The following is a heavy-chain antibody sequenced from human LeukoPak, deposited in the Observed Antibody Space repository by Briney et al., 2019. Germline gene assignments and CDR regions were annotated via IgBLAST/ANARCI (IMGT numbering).Heavy chain of an antibody. CDR2: ISSSSSYI. D-gene: IGHD3-22*01. CDR1: GFTFSSYS. Sequence: GGSLRLSCAASGFTFSSYSMNWVRQAPGKGLEWVSSISSSSSYIYYTDSVKGRFTISRDNAKKSLYLQMNSLRAEDTAVYYCARDSYYDSSGYLPFYYYYYYMDVWGKGTTVTISS. J-gene: IGHJ6*03. V-gene: IGHV3-21*01. CDR3: ARDSYYDSSGYLPFYYYYYYMDV.